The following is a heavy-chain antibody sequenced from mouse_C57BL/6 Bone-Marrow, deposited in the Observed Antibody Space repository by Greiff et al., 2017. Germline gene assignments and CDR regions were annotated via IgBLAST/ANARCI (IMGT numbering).Heavy chain of an antibody. CDR3: ASELTYDGYPFDY. D-gene: IGHD2-3*01. V-gene: IGHV1-36*01. Sequence: VQLQQSGPVLVKPGPSVKISCKASGFPFTDYYMHWVKQSHGKSLEWSGLVYPYNGGTSYNQKFKGKATLTVDTSSSTAYMELNRLTSEDSAVYYCASELTYDGYPFDYWGQGTTLTVSS. CDR1: GFPFTDYY. CDR2: VYPYNGGT. J-gene: IGHJ2*01.